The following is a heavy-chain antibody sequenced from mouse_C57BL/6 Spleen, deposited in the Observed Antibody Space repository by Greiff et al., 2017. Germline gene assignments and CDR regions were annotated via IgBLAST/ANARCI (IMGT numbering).Heavy chain of an antibody. CDR2: ISDGGSYT. Sequence: EVKLVESGGGLVKPGGSLKLSCAASGFTFSSYAMSWVRQTPEKRLEWVATISDGGSYTYYPDNVKGRVTISRDNAKNNLCLQLSHLQSEDTAMYYCARDRRPYAMDYWGQGTSGTVSS. J-gene: IGHJ4*01. CDR3: ARDRRPYAMDY. CDR1: GFTFSSYA. V-gene: IGHV5-4*01.